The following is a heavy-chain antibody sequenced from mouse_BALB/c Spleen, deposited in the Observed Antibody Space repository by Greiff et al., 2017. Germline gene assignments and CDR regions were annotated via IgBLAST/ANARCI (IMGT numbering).Heavy chain of an antibody. Sequence: VQRVESGPGLVQPSQSLSITCTVSGFSLTSYGVHWVRQSPGKGLEWLGVIWSGGSTDYNAAFISRLSISKDNSKSQVFFKMNSLQANDTAIYYCARKGIYYGLFDYWGQGTTITVSS. J-gene: IGHJ2*01. CDR3: ARKGIYYGLFDY. V-gene: IGHV2-2*02. CDR2: IWSGGST. CDR1: GFSLTSYG. D-gene: IGHD2-1*01.